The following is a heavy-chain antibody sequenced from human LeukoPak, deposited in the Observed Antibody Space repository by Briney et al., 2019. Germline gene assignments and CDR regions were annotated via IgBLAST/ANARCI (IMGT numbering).Heavy chain of an antibody. CDR3: ARDQRERYNWNGRTRYYYYYYYMDV. D-gene: IGHD1-1*01. J-gene: IGHJ6*03. Sequence: SVKVSCKASGGTFSSYAISWVRQAPGQGLEWMGGIIPIFGTANYAQKFQGRVTITTDESTSTAYMELSSLRSEDTAVYYCARDQRERYNWNGRTRYYYYYYYMDVWGKGTTVTVSS. V-gene: IGHV1-69*05. CDR1: GGTFSSYA. CDR2: IIPIFGTA.